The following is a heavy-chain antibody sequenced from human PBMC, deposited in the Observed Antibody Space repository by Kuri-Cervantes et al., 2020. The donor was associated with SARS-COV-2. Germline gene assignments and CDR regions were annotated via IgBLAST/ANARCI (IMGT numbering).Heavy chain of an antibody. D-gene: IGHD6-6*01. CDR3: ARRGAGSSSAAFDI. Sequence: SETLSLTCAVYGGSFSGYYWSWIRQPPGKGLEWIGEINHSGSTNYNPSLKSRVTISVDTSKNQFSLKPSSVTAADTAVYYCARRGAGSSSAAFDIWGLGTMVTVSS. V-gene: IGHV4-34*01. J-gene: IGHJ3*02. CDR2: INHSGST. CDR1: GGSFSGYY.